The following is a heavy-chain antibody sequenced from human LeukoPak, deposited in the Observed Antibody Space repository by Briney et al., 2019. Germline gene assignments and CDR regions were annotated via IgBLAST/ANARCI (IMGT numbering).Heavy chain of an antibody. V-gene: IGHV3-23*01. D-gene: IGHD1-1*01. CDR3: AKHVMTTPRTLDY. CDR2: FGTGADT. CDR1: GFTFSSYA. J-gene: IGHJ4*02. Sequence: PGGSLRLSCAASGFTFSSYAVSWVRRAPGKGLEWVSTFGTGADTYYAGSVEGRFIISSDNSKSTLYLQMNSLRADDTATYYCAKHVMTTPRTLDYWGQGTLVTVSS.